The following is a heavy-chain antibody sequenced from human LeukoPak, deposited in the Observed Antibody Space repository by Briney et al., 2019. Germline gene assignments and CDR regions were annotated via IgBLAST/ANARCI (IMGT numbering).Heavy chain of an antibody. CDR1: GFTFSSYA. D-gene: IGHD3-3*01. Sequence: GGSLRPSCAASGFTFSSYAMHWVRQAPGKGLEGVALISNDGSNRYYADSVKGRFTISRDNSKNTLYLQMNSLRAEDTAVYYCARVFTPNLIFPRQKNAFDIWGQGTIVTVSS. V-gene: IGHV3-30*04. CDR2: ISNDGSNR. J-gene: IGHJ3*02. CDR3: ARVFTPNLIFPRQKNAFDI.